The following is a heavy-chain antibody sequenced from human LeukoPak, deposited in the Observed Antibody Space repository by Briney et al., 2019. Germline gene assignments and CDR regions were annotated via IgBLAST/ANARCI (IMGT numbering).Heavy chain of an antibody. Sequence: PGGSLRLSCAASGFTFSSYAMSWVRQAPGKGLEWVSAISASGGSTYYADFVKGRFTISRDNSKNTLYLQMNSLRAEDTAVYYCAKELDIVVVVAATSDYWGQGTLVTVSS. CDR1: GFTFSSYA. D-gene: IGHD2-15*01. CDR2: ISASGGST. CDR3: AKELDIVVVVAATSDY. J-gene: IGHJ4*02. V-gene: IGHV3-23*01.